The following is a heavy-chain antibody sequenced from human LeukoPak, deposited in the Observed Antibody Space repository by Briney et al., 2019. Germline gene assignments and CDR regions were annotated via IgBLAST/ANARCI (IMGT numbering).Heavy chain of an antibody. CDR1: GYSFTSYW. V-gene: IGHV5-51*01. CDR2: IYPGDSDT. CDR3: ARQIGADPGPGYAFDI. J-gene: IGHJ3*02. Sequence: GESLKISCKGSGYSFTSYWIGWVRQMPGKGLEWMGIIYPGDSDTRYSPSFQGQVTISADKSISTAYLQWSSLKASDTAMYYCARQIGADPGPGYAFDIWGQGTMVTVSS.